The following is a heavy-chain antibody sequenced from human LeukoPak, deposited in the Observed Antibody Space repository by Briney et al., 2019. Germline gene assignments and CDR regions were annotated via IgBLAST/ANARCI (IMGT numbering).Heavy chain of an antibody. V-gene: IGHV5-51*01. CDR1: GYSCTYYW. J-gene: IGHJ4*02. D-gene: IGHD1-1*01. Sequence: PGESLKISCKGSGYSCTYYWIGWGRQMPGKGLELMGIIYPGDSDTRYRPSFQGQVTISVDKSISTAYLQWSSLKASDTAMYYCARQDGNSKYYFDYWGQGTLVTVSS. CDR3: ARQDGNSKYYFDY. CDR2: IYPGDSDT.